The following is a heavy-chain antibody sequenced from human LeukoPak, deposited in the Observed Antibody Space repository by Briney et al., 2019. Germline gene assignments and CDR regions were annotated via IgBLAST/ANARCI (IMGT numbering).Heavy chain of an antibody. J-gene: IGHJ3*02. V-gene: IGHV3-7*01. D-gene: IGHD2-15*01. CDR1: GFTVSSYW. Sequence: GGSLRLSCAASGFTVSSYWMSWVRQAPGKGREWVANIKQDGSEKYHMDSVKGRFTISRDKAKSRLYLQMNSLKAEDTAVYYCARRGYHHAFDIWGQGTMVTVSS. CDR3: ARRGYHHAFDI. CDR2: IKQDGSEK.